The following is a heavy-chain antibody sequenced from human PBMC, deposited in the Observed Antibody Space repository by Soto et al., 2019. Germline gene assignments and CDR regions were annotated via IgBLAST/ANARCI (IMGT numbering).Heavy chain of an antibody. CDR3: ARDGEAVAGYYYYGMDV. J-gene: IGHJ6*02. D-gene: IGHD6-19*01. CDR1: GYTFTSYG. Sequence: SVKVSCKASGYTFTSYGISWVRQAPGQGLEWMGWISAYNGNTNYAQKLQGRVTMTTDTSTSTAYMELRSLRSDDTAVYYCARDGEAVAGYYYYGMDVWGQGTTVTVSS. CDR2: ISAYNGNT. V-gene: IGHV1-18*01.